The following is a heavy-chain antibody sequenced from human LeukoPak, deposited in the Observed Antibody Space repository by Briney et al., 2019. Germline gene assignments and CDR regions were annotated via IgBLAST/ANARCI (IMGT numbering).Heavy chain of an antibody. Sequence: GASVKVSCKASGYTFTGYYMHWVRQAPGQGLEWMGWMNPNSGNTGYAQKFQGRVTMTRNTSISTAYMELSSLRSEDTAVYYCAAAMTTVTTRGDYWGQGTLVTVSS. CDR1: GYTFTGYY. CDR3: AAAMTTVTTRGDY. CDR2: MNPNSGNT. V-gene: IGHV1-8*02. J-gene: IGHJ4*02. D-gene: IGHD4-17*01.